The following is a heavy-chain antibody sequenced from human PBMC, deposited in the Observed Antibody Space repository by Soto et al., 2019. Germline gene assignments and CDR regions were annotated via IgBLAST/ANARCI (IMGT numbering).Heavy chain of an antibody. V-gene: IGHV4-34*01. J-gene: IGHJ5*02. Sequence: QVQLQQWGAGLLKPSETLSLTCAVSGGSFSGYYWSWVRQPPGKGLEWIGEINHNGGTNYDPAFKSQVTISLDTDKNQSSLKLTSGTTAGTAVYYCARGRWDLRCDPWGQGTLVTVSS. CDR2: INHNGGT. CDR3: ARGRWDLRCDP. D-gene: IGHD1-26*01. CDR1: GGSFSGYY.